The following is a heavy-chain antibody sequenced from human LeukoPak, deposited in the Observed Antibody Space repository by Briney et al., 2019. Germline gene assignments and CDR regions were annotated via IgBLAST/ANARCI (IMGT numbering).Heavy chain of an antibody. Sequence: SETLSLTCTVSGYSISSGYYWGWIRQPPGKGLEWIGSIYHSGSTYYNPSLKSRVTISVDTSKNQFSLKLSSVTAADTAVYYCAIYYYDSSGYYSPFDYWGQGTLVTVSS. J-gene: IGHJ4*02. D-gene: IGHD3-22*01. CDR3: AIYYYDSSGYYSPFDY. V-gene: IGHV4-38-2*02. CDR1: GYSISSGYY. CDR2: IYHSGST.